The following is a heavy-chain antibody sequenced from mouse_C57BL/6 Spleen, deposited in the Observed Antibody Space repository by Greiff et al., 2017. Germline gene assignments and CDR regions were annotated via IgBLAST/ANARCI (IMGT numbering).Heavy chain of an antibody. D-gene: IGHD1-1*01. Sequence: EVQLQESGGDLVKPGGSLKLSCAASGFTFSSYGMSWVRQTPDKRLEWVATISSGGSYTYYPDSVKGRFTISRDNAKNTLYLQMSSLKSEDTAMYYCARQGITTVDYWGQGTTLTVSS. J-gene: IGHJ2*01. V-gene: IGHV5-6*01. CDR1: GFTFSSYG. CDR3: ARQGITTVDY. CDR2: ISSGGSYT.